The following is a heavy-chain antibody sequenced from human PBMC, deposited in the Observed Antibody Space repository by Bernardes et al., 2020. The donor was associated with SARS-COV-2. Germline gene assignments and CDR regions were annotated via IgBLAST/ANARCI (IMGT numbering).Heavy chain of an antibody. CDR2: MCYDGSNK. D-gene: IGHD6-13*01. CDR3: ARVMGAYSSSTYRGMDV. V-gene: IGHV3-33*01. CDR1: GFIFSDYG. Sequence: GVSLGLSCVVSGFIFSDYGMHWVRQAPGKGLELLAVMCYDGSNKYYADSVKGRFTISRDNSKSTLYLQMNGLRAEDTAVYYCARVMGAYSSSTYRGMDVWGRGTKVTVSS. J-gene: IGHJ6*02.